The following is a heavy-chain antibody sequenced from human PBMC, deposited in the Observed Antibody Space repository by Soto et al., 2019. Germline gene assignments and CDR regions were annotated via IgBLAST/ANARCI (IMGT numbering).Heavy chain of an antibody. CDR3: ARAGQWLFDS. CDR1: GDSVSSKSAG. D-gene: IGHD6-19*01. CDR2: TYYRSKWYN. Sequence: SQTLSLTCAISGDSVSSKSAGWNWIRQSPSRGLEWLGRTYYRSKWYNEYAVSVKGRITINPDTSKSQFSLQLNSVTPEDTALYYCARAGQWLFDSWGQGTLVTVS. J-gene: IGHJ4*02. V-gene: IGHV6-1*01.